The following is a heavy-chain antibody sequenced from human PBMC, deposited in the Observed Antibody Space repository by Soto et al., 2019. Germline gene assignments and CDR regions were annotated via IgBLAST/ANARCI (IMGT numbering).Heavy chain of an antibody. V-gene: IGHV4-34*01. J-gene: IGHJ4*02. CDR1: GGSFSGYY. Sequence: QVQLQQWGAGLLKPSETLSLTCAVYGGSFSGYYWSWIRQPPGKGLEWIGEINHSGSTNYNPSLKSRVTISVDTSKNQFSLKLSSVTAADTTVYYCAREYTLRFLEWMGYFDYWGQGTLVTVSS. CDR2: INHSGST. CDR3: AREYTLRFLEWMGYFDY. D-gene: IGHD3-3*01.